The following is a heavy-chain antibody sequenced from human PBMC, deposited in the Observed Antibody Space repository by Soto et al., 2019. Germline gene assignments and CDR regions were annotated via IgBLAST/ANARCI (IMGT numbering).Heavy chain of an antibody. V-gene: IGHV4-34*01. CDR2: INHSGST. CDR3: ARVSYYYGSGSYSHYYYGMDV. CDR1: GGSFSGYY. Sequence: SETLSLTCAVYGGSFSGYYWSWIRQPPGKGLEWIGEINHSGSTNYNPSLKSRVTISVDTSKNQFSLELSSVTAADTAVYYCARVSYYYGSGSYSHYYYGMDVWGQGTTVTVSS. J-gene: IGHJ6*02. D-gene: IGHD3-10*01.